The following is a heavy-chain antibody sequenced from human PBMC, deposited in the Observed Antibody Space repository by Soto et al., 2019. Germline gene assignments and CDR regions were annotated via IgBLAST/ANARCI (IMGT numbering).Heavy chain of an antibody. CDR3: AKDTGDTSGYYYYYYYGMYV. V-gene: IGHV3-9*01. CDR1: GFIFDNYA. J-gene: IGHJ6*02. Sequence: EVQLVESGGGLVQPGRSLRLSCAASGFIFDNYAMHWVRQAPGKGLEWVSGISWNSGNVGYADSVKGRFTISRDNDENTLYLQMNSLRPEDTALYYCAKDTGDTSGYYYYYYYGMYVWGQGTTVTVSS. CDR2: ISWNSGNV. D-gene: IGHD3-22*01.